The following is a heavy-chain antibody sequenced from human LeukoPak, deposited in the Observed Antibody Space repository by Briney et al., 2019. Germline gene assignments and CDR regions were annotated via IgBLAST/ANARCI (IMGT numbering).Heavy chain of an antibody. CDR1: GASVNSGNYY. V-gene: IGHV4-61*02. Sequence: SETLSLTCTVSGASVNSGNYYWTWIRQPAGKRLEWIGRIYTSGSTNYNPSLKSRVTISIDASKNQFSLRLSSVTAADTAVYYCARHIYCSSTSCKPLAAHYFDYWGQGTLVTVSS. D-gene: IGHD2-2*01. CDR3: ARHIYCSSTSCKPLAAHYFDY. J-gene: IGHJ4*02. CDR2: IYTSGST.